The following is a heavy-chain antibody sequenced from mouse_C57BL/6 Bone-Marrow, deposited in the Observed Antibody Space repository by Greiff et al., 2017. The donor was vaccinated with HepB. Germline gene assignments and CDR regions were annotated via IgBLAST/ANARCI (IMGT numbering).Heavy chain of an antibody. CDR1: GYTFTGYW. V-gene: IGHV1-9*01. J-gene: IGHJ2*01. Sequence: QVQLQQSGAELMKPGASVKLSCKATGYTFTGYWIEWVKQRPGHGLEWIGEILPGSGSTNYNEKFKGKATFTADTSSNTAYMQLSSLTTEDSAIYYCARRSIYYDYDGAYFDYWGQGTTLTVSS. CDR2: ILPGSGST. CDR3: ARRSIYYDYDGAYFDY. D-gene: IGHD2-4*01.